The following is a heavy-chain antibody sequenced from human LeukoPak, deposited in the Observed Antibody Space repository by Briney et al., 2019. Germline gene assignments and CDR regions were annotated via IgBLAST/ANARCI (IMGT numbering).Heavy chain of an antibody. V-gene: IGHV1-18*04. D-gene: IGHD3-22*01. Sequence: ASVKVSCKASGYTFTGYYMHWVRQAPGQGLEWMGWISAYNGNTNYAQKLQGRVTMTTDTSTSTAYMELRSLRSDDTAVYYCAGVADYYDSSGYFGYWGQGTLVTVSS. CDR3: AGVADYYDSSGYFGY. CDR1: GYTFTGYY. J-gene: IGHJ4*02. CDR2: ISAYNGNT.